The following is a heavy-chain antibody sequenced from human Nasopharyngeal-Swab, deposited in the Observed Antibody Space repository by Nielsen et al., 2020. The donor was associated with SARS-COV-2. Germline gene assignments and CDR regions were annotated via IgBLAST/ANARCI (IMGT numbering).Heavy chain of an antibody. V-gene: IGHV4-59*08. CDR3: ARVYSDHDSVYVDY. D-gene: IGHD5-12*01. J-gene: IGHJ4*02. CDR2: ISDLGRT. Sequence: SETLSLTCTVSGGPISTYYWSWIRQPPGKGLEWIGYISDLGRTNYKSSLRSRVTISLDTSKNQFSLNLRFVTAADTAVYYCARVYSDHDSVYVDYWGQGTLVTVSS. CDR1: GGPISTYY.